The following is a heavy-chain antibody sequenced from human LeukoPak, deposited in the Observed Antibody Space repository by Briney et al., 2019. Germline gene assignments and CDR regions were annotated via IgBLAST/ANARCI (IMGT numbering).Heavy chain of an antibody. CDR2: ISSGSTYV. CDR3: GRVGGRSKAAKGDAFDI. D-gene: IGHD6-6*01. Sequence: GVALRLSCAASGFTFSSYSMNWVRQAPGKGLEWVSSISSGSTYVYYADSVQGRFTISRDNAQSSMYLQMNSLRAEDTAVYYCGRVGGRSKAAKGDAFDIWGQGTMVVVSS. CDR1: GFTFSSYS. J-gene: IGHJ3*02. V-gene: IGHV3-21*01.